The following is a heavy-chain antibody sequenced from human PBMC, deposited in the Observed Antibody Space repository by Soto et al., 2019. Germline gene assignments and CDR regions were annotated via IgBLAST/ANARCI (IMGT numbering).Heavy chain of an antibody. Sequence: SETLSLTCTVSGGSISSYYWSWIRQPAGKGLEWIGRIYTSGSTNYNPSLKSRVTMSVDTSKNQFSLKLSSVTAADTAVYYCARDYGYSSLYYFDYWGQGTLVTVSS. CDR2: IYTSGST. CDR1: GGSISSYY. D-gene: IGHD6-13*01. CDR3: ARDYGYSSLYYFDY. V-gene: IGHV4-4*07. J-gene: IGHJ4*02.